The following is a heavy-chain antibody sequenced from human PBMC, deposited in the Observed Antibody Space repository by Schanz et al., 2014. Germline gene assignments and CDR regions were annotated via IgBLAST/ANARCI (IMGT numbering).Heavy chain of an antibody. J-gene: IGHJ6*02. CDR1: GFSFSDYG. D-gene: IGHD1-26*01. CDR2: VCYDGSKK. V-gene: IGHV3-33*06. CDR3: VKDLQRELLRDDHYYGMDV. Sequence: VQLVESGGGLVKPGGSLRLSCAGSGFSFSDYGMHWVRQAPGRGLEWVAVVCYDGSKKYYADSVKGRFTTSRDNAKNTLYLQMNSLRAEDTAVYYCVKDLQRELLRDDHYYGMDVWGQGTTVTVSS.